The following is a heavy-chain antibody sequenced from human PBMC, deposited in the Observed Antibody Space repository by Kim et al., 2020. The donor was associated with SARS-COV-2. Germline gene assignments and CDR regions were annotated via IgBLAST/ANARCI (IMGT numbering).Heavy chain of an antibody. CDR3: ARDVSVEYGSGSYYNSPAFDY. CDR1: GFTFSSYS. D-gene: IGHD3-10*01. J-gene: IGHJ4*02. CDR2: ISSSSSYI. V-gene: IGHV3-21*01. Sequence: GGSLRLSCAAPGFTFSSYSMNWVRQAPGKGLEWVSSISSSSSYIYYADSVKGRFTISRDNAKNSLYLQMNSLRAEDTAVYYCARDVSVEYGSGSYYNSPAFDYWGQGTLVTVSS.